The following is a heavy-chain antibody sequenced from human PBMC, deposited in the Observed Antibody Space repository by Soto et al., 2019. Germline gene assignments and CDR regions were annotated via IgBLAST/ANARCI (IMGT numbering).Heavy chain of an antibody. J-gene: IGHJ4*02. D-gene: IGHD3-16*01. CDR3: AKVIEYYDYIWGSPKEYYFDY. V-gene: IGHV3-23*01. CDR2: ISGSGGST. Sequence: EVQLLESGGGLVQPGGSLRLSCAASGFTFSSYAMNWVRQAPGKGLEWVSAISGSGGSTYYADSVKGRFTISRDNSKNTLYLQMNSLRAEDTAVYYCAKVIEYYDYIWGSPKEYYFDYWGQGTLVTVSS. CDR1: GFTFSSYA.